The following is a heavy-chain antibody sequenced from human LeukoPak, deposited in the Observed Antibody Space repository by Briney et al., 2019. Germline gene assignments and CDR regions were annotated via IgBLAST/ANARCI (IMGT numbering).Heavy chain of an antibody. CDR2: ISSSSRYI. V-gene: IGHV3-21*01. CDR1: GFTFSSYS. CDR3: ARDPRSSGWYDY. Sequence: GGSLRLSCAASGFTFSSYSMNWVRQAPGKGLEWVSSISSSSRYIYYADSVKGRFTISRDNAKNSLYLQMNSLRAEDTAVYYCARDPRSSGWYDYWGQGTLVTVSS. D-gene: IGHD6-19*01. J-gene: IGHJ4*02.